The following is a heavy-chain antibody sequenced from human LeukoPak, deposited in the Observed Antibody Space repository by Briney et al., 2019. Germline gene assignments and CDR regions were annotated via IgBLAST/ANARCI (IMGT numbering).Heavy chain of an antibody. D-gene: IGHD3-10*01. J-gene: IGHJ4*02. Sequence: GASVKVSCKASGYTFTSYDINWVRQATGQGLEWMGWMNLNSGNTGYAQKFQGRVTMTRNTSISTAYMELSSLRSEDTAVYYCARGGSITMVRGVQGARGTLYYFDYWGQGTLVTVSS. CDR2: MNLNSGNT. CDR1: GYTFTSYD. V-gene: IGHV1-8*01. CDR3: ARGGSITMVRGVQGARGTLYYFDY.